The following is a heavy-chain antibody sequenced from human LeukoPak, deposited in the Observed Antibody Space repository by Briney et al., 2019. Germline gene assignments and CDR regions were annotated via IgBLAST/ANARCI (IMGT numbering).Heavy chain of an antibody. Sequence: GASVKVSCKASGYTFTGYYMHWVRQAPGQGLEWMGWINPNSGGTNYAQEFQGRVTMTRDTSISTAYMELSRLRSDDTAVYYCARYTVVTQDEGNRVFWFDPWGQGTLVTVSS. J-gene: IGHJ5*02. CDR1: GYTFTGYY. V-gene: IGHV1-2*02. CDR2: INPNSGGT. CDR3: ARYTVVTQDEGNRVFWFDP. D-gene: IGHD4-23*01.